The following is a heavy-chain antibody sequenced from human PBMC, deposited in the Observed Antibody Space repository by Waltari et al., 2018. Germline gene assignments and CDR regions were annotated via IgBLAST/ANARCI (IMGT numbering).Heavy chain of an antibody. J-gene: IGHJ3*02. CDR2: ISGSVGSK. CDR1: GFTFSSYA. CDR3: AKVRSVTTGPDAFDI. V-gene: IGHV3-23*01. D-gene: IGHD4-17*01. Sequence: EVQLLESGGGLVQPGGSLRLSCAASGFTFSSYAMSWVRQAPGKGLEWVSAISGSVGSKYYADSVKGRFTISRDKSKNTLYLQMNSLRAEDTAVYYCAKVRSVTTGPDAFDIWGQGTMVTVSS.